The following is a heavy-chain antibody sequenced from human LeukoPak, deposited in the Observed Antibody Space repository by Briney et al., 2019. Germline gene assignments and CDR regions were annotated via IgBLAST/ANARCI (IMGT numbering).Heavy chain of an antibody. D-gene: IGHD3-22*01. J-gene: IGHJ4*02. CDR1: GFTFSSYA. CDR3: ARDGRVNGAVVINY. V-gene: IGHV3-30*04. Sequence: GGSLRLSCAASGFTFSSYAMHWVRQAPGKGLEWVAVISYDGSNKYYADSVKGRFTISRDNSKNTLYLQMNSLRAEDTAVYYCARDGRVNGAVVINYWGQGTLVTVSS. CDR2: ISYDGSNK.